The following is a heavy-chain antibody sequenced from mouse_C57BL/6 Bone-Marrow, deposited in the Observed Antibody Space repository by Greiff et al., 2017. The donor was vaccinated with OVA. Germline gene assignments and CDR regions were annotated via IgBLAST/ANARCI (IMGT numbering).Heavy chain of an antibody. CDR2: IYPRSGNT. Sequence: VQLQESGAELARPGASVELSCKASGYTFTSYGISWVKQRTGQGLEWIGEIYPRSGNTYYNEKFKGKATLTADKSSSTAYMELRSLTSEDSAVYFCARKKSYWYFDVWGTGTTVTVSS. CDR1: GYTFTSYG. J-gene: IGHJ1*03. CDR3: ARKKSYWYFDV. V-gene: IGHV1-81*01.